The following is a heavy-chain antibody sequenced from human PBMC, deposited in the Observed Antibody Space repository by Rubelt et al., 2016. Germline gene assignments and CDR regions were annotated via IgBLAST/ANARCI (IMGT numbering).Heavy chain of an antibody. CDR1: VGSISSNSYY. J-gene: IGHJ4*02. Sequence: QLQLQESGPGLVKPSETLSLTCTVSVGSISSNSYYWGWIRQPPGQGLEWIGSFSYSGRTYYNPSLKSRVTISEDTSKNQFSLKLRSGTAADTAVYYCARSFMVVSAIDYWGQGTLVTVSS. D-gene: IGHD2-15*01. V-gene: IGHV4-39*07. CDR3: ARSFMVVSAIDY. CDR2: FSYSGRT.